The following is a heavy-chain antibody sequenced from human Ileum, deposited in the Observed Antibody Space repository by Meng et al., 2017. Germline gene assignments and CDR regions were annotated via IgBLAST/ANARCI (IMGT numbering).Heavy chain of an antibody. D-gene: IGHD4-23*01. CDR1: IGSISSNIY. J-gene: IGHJ4*02. V-gene: IGHV4-4*02. CDR3: ARHGGYSQDF. CDR2: ISQSGSA. Sequence: VQLQDPGPGRGRPSVTLSPTCAVSIGSISSNIYWSWVRQPPGKGLEWIGQISQSGSAYYNPSLKSRVTMSVDKSKSQFSLMLTSVTAADTAIYYCARHGGYSQDFWGQGTLVTVSS.